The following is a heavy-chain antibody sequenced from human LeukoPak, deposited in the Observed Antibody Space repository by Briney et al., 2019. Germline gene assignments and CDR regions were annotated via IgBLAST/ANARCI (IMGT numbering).Heavy chain of an antibody. CDR2: INVSGGST. J-gene: IGHJ4*02. CDR1: GFTFRSYA. Sequence: GGSLTLSSAASGFTFRSYAMGWVRQAQGKGLEWVSAINVSGGSTSYADSVKGGFTISRDNSRNTLYLQMNGLRAEDTAIYYCAKGRYYDFYYFDYWGQGTPVTVSS. CDR3: AKGRYYDFYYFDY. V-gene: IGHV3-23*01. D-gene: IGHD3-22*01.